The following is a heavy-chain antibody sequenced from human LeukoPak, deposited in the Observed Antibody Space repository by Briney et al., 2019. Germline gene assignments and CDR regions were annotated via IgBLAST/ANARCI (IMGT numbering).Heavy chain of an antibody. CDR1: GFTFRNYG. Sequence: PGGSLRLSCAASGFTFRNYGMNWVRQAPGKGLEWVTIIWYDGSNKYYADSVKGRFIISRDNSKNTLYLQMNSLRAEDTAVYYCAKDSGYSPTTDYYGSEFQLHYFDYWGQGTLVTVSS. V-gene: IGHV3-30*02. CDR3: AKDSGYSPTTDYYGSEFQLHYFDY. D-gene: IGHD3-10*01. CDR2: IWYDGSNK. J-gene: IGHJ4*02.